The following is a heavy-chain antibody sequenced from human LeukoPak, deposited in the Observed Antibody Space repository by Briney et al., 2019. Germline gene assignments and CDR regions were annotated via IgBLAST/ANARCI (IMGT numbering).Heavy chain of an antibody. CDR1: GGSFSGYY. V-gene: IGHV4-34*01. D-gene: IGHD1-26*01. Sequence: PSETLSLTCAVYGGSFSGYYWSWIRQPPGKGLEWIGEINHSGSTNYNPSLKSRVTISVDTSKNQFSLKLSSVTAADTAVYYCARVTSGSYYDYWGQGTLVTVSS. CDR2: INHSGST. J-gene: IGHJ4*02. CDR3: ARVTSGSYYDY.